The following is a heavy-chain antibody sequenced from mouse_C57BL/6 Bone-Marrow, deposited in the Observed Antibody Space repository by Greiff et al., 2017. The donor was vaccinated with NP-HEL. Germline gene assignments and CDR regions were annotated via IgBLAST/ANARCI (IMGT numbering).Heavy chain of an antibody. CDR3: ARGTGTGDY. CDR2: INPGSGGT. Sequence: VQLQQSGAELVRPGTSVKVSCKASGYAFTNYLIEWVKQRPGQGLEWIGVINPGSGGTNYNEKFKGKATLTADKSSGTAYMQLSSLTSEDSAVYFCARGTGTGDYWGQGTTLTVSS. J-gene: IGHJ2*01. CDR1: GYAFTNYL. V-gene: IGHV1-54*01. D-gene: IGHD4-1*01.